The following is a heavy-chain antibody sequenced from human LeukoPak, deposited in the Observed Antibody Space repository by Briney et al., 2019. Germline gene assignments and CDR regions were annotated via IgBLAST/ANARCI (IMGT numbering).Heavy chain of an antibody. D-gene: IGHD3-22*01. CDR1: GYTFTVYY. J-gene: IGHJ5*02. CDR3: ARDVGYDSSGYWFDP. V-gene: IGHV1-2*02. Sequence: ASVKVSCKASGYTFTVYYMHWVRQAPGQGLEWMGWINPNSGGTNYAQKFQGRVTMTRDTSISTAYMELSRLRSDDTAVYYCARDVGYDSSGYWFDPWGQGTLVTVSS. CDR2: INPNSGGT.